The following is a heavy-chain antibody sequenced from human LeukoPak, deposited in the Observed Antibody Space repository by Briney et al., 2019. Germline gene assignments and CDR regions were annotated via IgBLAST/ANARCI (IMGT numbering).Heavy chain of an antibody. D-gene: IGHD3-10*01. V-gene: IGHV1-3*01. J-gene: IGHJ4*02. Sequence: ASVKVSCKASGYTFTVYYMHWVRRAPGQRLEWMGWINAGNGSTKYSQKFQGRVTITRDTSASTAYMELSSLRSEDTAVYYCARELGNYGSGSYGDYWGQGTLVTVSS. CDR1: GYTFTVYY. CDR3: ARELGNYGSGSYGDY. CDR2: INAGNGST.